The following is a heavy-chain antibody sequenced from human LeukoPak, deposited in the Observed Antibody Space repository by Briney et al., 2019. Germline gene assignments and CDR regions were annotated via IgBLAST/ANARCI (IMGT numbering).Heavy chain of an antibody. CDR2: IYYSGST. D-gene: IGHD6-13*01. CDR3: ARRGAAALGMDV. Sequence: PSQTLSLTCTVSGGSISSGSYYWSWIRQPPGKGLEWIGYIYYSGSTNYNPSLKSRVTISVDTSKNQFSLKLSSVTAADTAVYYCARRGAAALGMDVWGQGTTVTVSS. J-gene: IGHJ6*02. V-gene: IGHV4-61*01. CDR1: GGSISSGSYY.